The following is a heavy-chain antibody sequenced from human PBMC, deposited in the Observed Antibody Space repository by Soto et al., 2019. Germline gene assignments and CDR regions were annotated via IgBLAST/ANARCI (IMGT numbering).Heavy chain of an antibody. CDR2: IDLTDSYT. CDR3: ARXGGAHYDSSGYHYALDY. J-gene: IGHJ4*02. CDR1: GYGFRNNW. D-gene: IGHD3-22*01. Sequence: PGESLKISCKGSGYGFRNNWITWVRQMPGKGLEWMGRIDLTDSYTSYSPSFQGHVSFSADTSINTAYLQWSSLRASDTAMYYCARXGGAHYDSSGYHYALDYWGQGTPVTVSS. V-gene: IGHV5-10-1*01.